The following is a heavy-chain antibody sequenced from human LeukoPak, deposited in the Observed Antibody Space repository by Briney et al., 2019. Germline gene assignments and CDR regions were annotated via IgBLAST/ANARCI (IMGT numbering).Heavy chain of an antibody. V-gene: IGHV3-30*02. J-gene: IGHJ3*02. CDR1: RFTFSRYG. Sequence: GGSLRLSCAASRFTFSRYGMHWVRQAPGKGLEWVAFIRYDGSNKHYADSVKGRFTISRDNSKNTLYLQMNSLRAEDTAVYYCAKDQGGVVVVAAPGAFDIWGQGTMVTVSS. CDR2: IRYDGSNK. CDR3: AKDQGGVVVVAAPGAFDI. D-gene: IGHD2-15*01.